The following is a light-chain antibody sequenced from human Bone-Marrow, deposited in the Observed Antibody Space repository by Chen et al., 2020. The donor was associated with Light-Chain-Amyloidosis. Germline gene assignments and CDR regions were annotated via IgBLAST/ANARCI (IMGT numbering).Light chain of an antibody. Sequence: SYVLTQPSSVSVAPGQTATIACGGNNIGSTSVHWYQQTPGQAPLLVDYDDSDRPSGIPERLSASNSGNTATLTISRVEAGDEADYYCQVWDRSSDRPVFGGGTKLTVL. J-gene: IGLJ3*02. V-gene: IGLV3-21*02. CDR2: DDS. CDR1: NIGSTS. CDR3: QVWDRSSDRPV.